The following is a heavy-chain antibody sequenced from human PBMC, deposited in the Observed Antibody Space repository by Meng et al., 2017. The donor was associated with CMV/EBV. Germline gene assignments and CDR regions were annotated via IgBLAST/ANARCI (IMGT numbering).Heavy chain of an antibody. CDR3: ARDNRRGGGDY. CDR2: IYYSGST. Sequence: QGQFLESGPSLVMPSQTLHLTCTRSGGAISRSDYCWSWIRQPPGKGLEWIGYIYYSGSTYYNPSLKSRVTISVDTSKNQFSQKLSSVTAADTAVYYCARDNRRGGGDYWGQGTLVTVSS. CDR1: GGAISRSDYC. J-gene: IGHJ4*02. V-gene: IGHV4-30-4*08. D-gene: IGHD1-14*01.